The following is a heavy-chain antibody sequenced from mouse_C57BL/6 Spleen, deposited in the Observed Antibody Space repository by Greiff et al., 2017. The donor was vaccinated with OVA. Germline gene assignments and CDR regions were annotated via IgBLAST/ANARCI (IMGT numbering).Heavy chain of an antibody. CDR3: VGEPTGYYAMDY. CDR2: IRSKSSNYAT. CDR1: GFTFNTYA. D-gene: IGHD4-1*02. J-gene: IGHJ4*01. Sequence: EVQLVESGGGLVQPKGSLKLSCAASGFTFNTYAMHWVRQAPGKGLEWVARIRSKSSNYATYYADSVKDRFTISRDDSQSMLYLQMNNLKTEDTAMYYCVGEPTGYYAMDYWGQGTSVTVSS. V-gene: IGHV10-3*01.